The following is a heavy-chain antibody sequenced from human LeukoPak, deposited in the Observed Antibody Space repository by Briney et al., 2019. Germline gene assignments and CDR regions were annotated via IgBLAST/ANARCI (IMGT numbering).Heavy chain of an antibody. CDR2: IWYDGSNK. CDR3: ARDYVEQYGDYVGY. Sequence: PGRSLRLSCAASGFTFSSYGMHWARQAPGKGLEWVAVIWYDGSNKYYADSVKGRFTISRDNSKNTLYLQMNSLRAEDTAVYYCARDYVEQYGDYVGYWGQGTLVTVSS. V-gene: IGHV3-33*01. J-gene: IGHJ4*02. CDR1: GFTFSSYG. D-gene: IGHD4-17*01.